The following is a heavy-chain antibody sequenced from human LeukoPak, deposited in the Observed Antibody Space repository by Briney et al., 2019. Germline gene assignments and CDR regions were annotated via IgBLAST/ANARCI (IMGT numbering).Heavy chain of an antibody. J-gene: IGHJ4*02. CDR2: ISAYNGNT. CDR3: ARGGPFPSGSSSREYYLDY. CDR1: GYTFNTYG. Sequence: ASVKVSCKTSGYTFNTYGIAWVRQAPGQGLEWMGWISAYNGNTNYAQNLQDRVTMTTDTSTSTAYMEVRSLRSDDTAVYYCARGGPFPSGSSSREYYLDYWGQGTLVTVSS. D-gene: IGHD6-6*01. V-gene: IGHV1-18*01.